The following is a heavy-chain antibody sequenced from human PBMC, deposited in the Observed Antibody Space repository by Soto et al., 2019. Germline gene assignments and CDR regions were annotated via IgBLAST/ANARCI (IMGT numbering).Heavy chain of an antibody. CDR1: GYTFTTYD. D-gene: IGHD6-25*01. V-gene: IGHV1-8*01. CDR3: ARRKERSGPNYFDY. J-gene: IGHJ4*02. CDR2: MIPYTGKA. Sequence: ASVKVSCKASGYTFTTYDINWVRQAPGQVLEWLGWMIPYTGKAGYAQKFQGRVTMTRDNSISTAYMELSSLRSEDTAVYYCARRKERSGPNYFDYWGLGTLVTVSS.